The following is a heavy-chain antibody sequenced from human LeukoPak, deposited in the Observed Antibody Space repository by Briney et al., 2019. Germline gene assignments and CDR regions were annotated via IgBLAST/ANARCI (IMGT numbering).Heavy chain of an antibody. Sequence: PGGSLRLSCAASGFAFSRDWMHWVRQAPGKGLEWVSSISSSSSYIYYADSVKGRFTISRDNAKNSLYLQMNSLRAEDTAVYYCAREDGGDSHWGQGTLVTVSS. D-gene: IGHD3-16*01. V-gene: IGHV3-21*01. CDR1: GFAFSRDW. CDR3: AREDGGDSH. CDR2: ISSSSSYI. J-gene: IGHJ4*02.